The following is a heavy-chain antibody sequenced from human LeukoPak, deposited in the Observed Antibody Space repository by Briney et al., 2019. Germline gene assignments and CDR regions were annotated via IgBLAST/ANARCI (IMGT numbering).Heavy chain of an antibody. CDR2: IYHSGST. J-gene: IGHJ4*02. D-gene: IGHD2-15*01. CDR1: GGSISSSNW. CDR3: ARVHCSGGSCYSGSY. V-gene: IGHV4-4*02. Sequence: SETLSLTCAVSGGSISSSNWWSWVRQPPGKGLEWIGEIYHSGSTNYNPSLKSRVTISVDKSKNQFSLKLSSVTAADTAVYYCARVHCSGGSCYSGSYWGQGTLVTVSS.